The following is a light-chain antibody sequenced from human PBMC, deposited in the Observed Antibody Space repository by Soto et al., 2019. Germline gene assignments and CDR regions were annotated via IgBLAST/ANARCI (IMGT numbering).Light chain of an antibody. J-gene: IGKJ4*01. Sequence: DIQMTQSPSSLSASVGDRVTITCRASQGITNYLAWYQQKPGKVPKLLISDASTLQSGVPPRFSGGGSGTDFTLTISSLQPEDVATHCCQEYNSAPPLTFGGGTKVEI. V-gene: IGKV1-27*01. CDR1: QGITNY. CDR2: DAS. CDR3: QEYNSAPPLT.